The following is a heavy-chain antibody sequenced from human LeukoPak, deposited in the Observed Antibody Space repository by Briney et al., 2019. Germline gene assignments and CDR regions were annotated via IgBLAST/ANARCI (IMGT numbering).Heavy chain of an antibody. Sequence: SETLSLTCAVSGGSISTTNWWSWVRQPPGKGLEWIGEIYHSGGTNYNPSLKSRVTISVDKSKNQFSLKLNSATAADTAVYYCARGMTGNWYYIDYWGQGTLVTVSS. J-gene: IGHJ4*02. D-gene: IGHD1-14*01. CDR1: GGSISTTNW. CDR3: ARGMTGNWYYIDY. V-gene: IGHV4-4*02. CDR2: IYHSGGT.